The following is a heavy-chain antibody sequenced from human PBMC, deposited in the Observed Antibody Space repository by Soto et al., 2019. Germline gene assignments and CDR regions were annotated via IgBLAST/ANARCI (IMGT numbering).Heavy chain of an antibody. CDR1: GFTFSSYA. D-gene: IGHD4-4*01. CDR2: ISGSGCST. Sequence: GGSLRLSCAASGFTFSSYAMSWVRQAPGKGLEWVSAISGSGCSTYYADSVKGRFTISRDNSKNTLYLQMNSLGAEDTAVYYCAKRGNYVFHGMDVWGQGTTVTVSS. CDR3: AKRGNYVFHGMDV. J-gene: IGHJ6*02. V-gene: IGHV3-23*01.